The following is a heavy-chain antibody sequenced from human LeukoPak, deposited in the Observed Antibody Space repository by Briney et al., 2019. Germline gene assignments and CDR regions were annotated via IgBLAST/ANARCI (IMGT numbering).Heavy chain of an antibody. Sequence: PGGSLRLSCAASGFTFSSYSMNWVRQAPGKGLEWVGRIKSKTDGGTTDYAAPVKGRFTISRDDSKNTLYLQMNSLKTEDTAVYYCTTGAINYYYYMDVWGKGTTVTVSS. CDR3: TTGAINYYYYMDV. J-gene: IGHJ6*03. D-gene: IGHD2-21*01. V-gene: IGHV3-15*01. CDR1: GFTFSSYS. CDR2: IKSKTDGGTT.